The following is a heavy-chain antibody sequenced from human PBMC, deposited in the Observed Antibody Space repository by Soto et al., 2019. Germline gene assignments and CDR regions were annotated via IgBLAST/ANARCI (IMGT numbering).Heavy chain of an antibody. J-gene: IGHJ6*02. V-gene: IGHV1-69*13. CDR3: AGGRGDPSLYYYYGMDV. CDR2: IIPIFGTA. Sequence: GAAVKVSCKASGCTFSSYAISWARQAPRQGLEWMGGIIPIFGTANYAQKFQGRVTITADESTSTAYMELSSLRSEDTAVYYCAGGRGDPSLYYYYGMDVWGQGTTVTVSS. D-gene: IGHD3-10*01. CDR1: GCTFSSYA.